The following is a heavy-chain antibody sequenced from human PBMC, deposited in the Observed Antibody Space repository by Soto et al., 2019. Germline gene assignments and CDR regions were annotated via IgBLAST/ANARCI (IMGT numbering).Heavy chain of an antibody. J-gene: IGHJ5*02. CDR3: ARVDSSMFEGGEWFDP. Sequence: QVVPSGAEVKKPGSSVKVSCKASGGTFNRQAFSWVRQAPGQGLEWMGGFIPIFGTTDYSQKFQGRVTITADEATSTAYMELSSLTSDDTGVYYCARVDSSMFEGGEWFDPWGQGTLVTVSS. CDR2: FIPIFGTT. V-gene: IGHV1-69*12. CDR1: GGTFNRQA. D-gene: IGHD3-10*02.